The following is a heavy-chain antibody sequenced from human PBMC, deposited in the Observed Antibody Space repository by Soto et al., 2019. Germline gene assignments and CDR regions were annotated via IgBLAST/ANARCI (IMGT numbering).Heavy chain of an antibody. Sequence: PSETLSLTCTVSGGSISSGSYYWSWIRQHPGKGLEWIGYIYYSGSTYYNPSLKSRVTISVDTSKNQFSLKLSSVTAADTAVYYCASSDYDFWSGYYSGYYGMDVWGQGTMVTVSS. D-gene: IGHD3-3*01. CDR2: IYYSGST. V-gene: IGHV4-31*03. CDR3: ASSDYDFWSGYYSGYYGMDV. CDR1: GGSISSGSYY. J-gene: IGHJ6*02.